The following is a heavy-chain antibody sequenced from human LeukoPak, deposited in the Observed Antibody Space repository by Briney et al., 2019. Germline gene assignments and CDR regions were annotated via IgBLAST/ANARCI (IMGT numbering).Heavy chain of an antibody. CDR3: ASSWGGYYFDY. CDR1: GFTFSSYA. J-gene: IGHJ4*02. V-gene: IGHV3-23*01. D-gene: IGHD3-16*01. CDR2: ISGNGGST. Sequence: PGGSLRLSCAASGFTFSSYAMSWVRQAPGKGLEWVSAISGNGGSTCYADSVKGRFTISRDNSKNTLYLQMNSLRAEDTAVYYCASSWGGYYFDYWGQGTLVTVSS.